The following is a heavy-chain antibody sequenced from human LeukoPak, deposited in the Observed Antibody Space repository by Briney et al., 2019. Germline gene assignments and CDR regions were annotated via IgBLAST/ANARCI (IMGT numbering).Heavy chain of an antibody. Sequence: GGSLRLSCAASGFTFSSYGMHWVRQAPGKGLEWVAVISYDGSNKYYADSVKGRFTISRDNSKNTLYLQMNSQRAEDTAVYYCAKARVAPRNWYYFDYWGQGTLVTVSS. CDR2: ISYDGSNK. J-gene: IGHJ4*02. D-gene: IGHD3-16*01. V-gene: IGHV3-30*18. CDR3: AKARVAPRNWYYFDY. CDR1: GFTFSSYG.